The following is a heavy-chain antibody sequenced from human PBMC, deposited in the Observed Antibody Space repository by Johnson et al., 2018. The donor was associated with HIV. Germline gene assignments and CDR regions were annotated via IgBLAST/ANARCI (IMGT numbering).Heavy chain of an antibody. CDR2: IYSGGST. V-gene: IGHV3-66*02. Sequence: VQLMESGGGLVQPGGSLRLSCAASGFTVSDNYITWVRQAPGKGLEWVSIIYSGGSTYYADSVKGRFTISRDNSKHTLYLQMNSLRAEDTAVYYCATRGFYCTDGVCHGVFDFWGQGTVVSVSS. D-gene: IGHD2-8*01. CDR3: ATRGFYCTDGVCHGVFDF. J-gene: IGHJ3*01. CDR1: GFTVSDNY.